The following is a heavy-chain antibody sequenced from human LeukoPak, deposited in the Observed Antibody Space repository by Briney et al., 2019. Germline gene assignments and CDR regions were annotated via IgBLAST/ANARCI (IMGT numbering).Heavy chain of an antibody. V-gene: IGHV1-69*13. D-gene: IGHD3-10*01. CDR2: IIPIFGTA. CDR3: ASYGSGSYPSRYYYYYYGMDV. J-gene: IGHJ6*02. CDR1: GGTFSSYA. Sequence: SVKVSCKASGGTFSSYAISWVRQAPGQGLEWMGGIIPIFGTANYAQKFQGRVTITADESTSTAYMELSSLGSEDTAVYYCASYGSGSYPSRYYYYYYGMDVWGQGTTVTVSS.